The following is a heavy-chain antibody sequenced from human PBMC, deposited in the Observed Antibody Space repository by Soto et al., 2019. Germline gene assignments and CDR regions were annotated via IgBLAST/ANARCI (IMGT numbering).Heavy chain of an antibody. CDR3: AKDPDRYDYVWGTYRYIDH. D-gene: IGHD3-16*02. Sequence: EVQLLESGGGLVQPGGSLRLSCTASGITFSNYAMSWVRQAPRKGLEWVSSISTSGGRPYYADSVKGRFTISRDNSKNTLYLQMNSLRVEDTAVYYCAKDPDRYDYVWGTYRYIDHWGLGTLVTVSS. CDR1: GITFSNYA. CDR2: ISTSGGRP. J-gene: IGHJ4*02. V-gene: IGHV3-23*01.